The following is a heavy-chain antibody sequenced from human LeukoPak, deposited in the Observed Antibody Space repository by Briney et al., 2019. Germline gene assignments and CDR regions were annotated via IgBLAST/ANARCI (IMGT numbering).Heavy chain of an antibody. CDR3: ARGETYYDILTGYSPVNWFDP. CDR2: IYYSGST. Sequence: SETLSLTCTVSGGSISSYCWSWIRQPPGKGLEWIGCIYYSGSTNYNPSLKSRVTISVDTSKNQFSLKLSSVTAADTAVYYCARGETYYDILTGYSPVNWFDPWGQGTLVTVSS. CDR1: GGSISSYC. D-gene: IGHD3-9*01. V-gene: IGHV4-59*01. J-gene: IGHJ5*02.